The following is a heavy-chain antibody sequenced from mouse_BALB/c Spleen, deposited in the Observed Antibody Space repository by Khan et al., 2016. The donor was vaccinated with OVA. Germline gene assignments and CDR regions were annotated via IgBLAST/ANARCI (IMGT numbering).Heavy chain of an antibody. Sequence: EVQLVESGGGLVKPGGSLKLSCAASGFIFSDYYMYWVRQTPEKRLEWVATISDGGSSTYYPDSVKGRFTISRDNAKNNLYLQMSSLQSEDTAVYYCARAGYGGFAYWGQGTLVTVSA. CDR3: ARAGYGGFAY. J-gene: IGHJ3*01. CDR1: GFIFSDYY. V-gene: IGHV5-4*02. D-gene: IGHD1-1*02. CDR2: ISDGGSST.